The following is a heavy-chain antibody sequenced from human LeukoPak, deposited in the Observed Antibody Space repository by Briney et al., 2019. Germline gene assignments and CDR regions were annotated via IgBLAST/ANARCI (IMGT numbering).Heavy chain of an antibody. CDR2: IYTSGRT. J-gene: IGHJ4*02. V-gene: IGHV4-4*07. CDR1: GGSISSYY. Sequence: SETLSLTCTVSGGSISSYYWSWMRPPAGEGLEWIGRIYTSGRTNYSPSLKSRVTMSVDTSKNQLSLKMSSVTAADTAVYYCARAYWSGGNCPNALAYWGQGTLVTVSS. CDR3: ARAYWSGGNCPNALAY. D-gene: IGHD2-15*01.